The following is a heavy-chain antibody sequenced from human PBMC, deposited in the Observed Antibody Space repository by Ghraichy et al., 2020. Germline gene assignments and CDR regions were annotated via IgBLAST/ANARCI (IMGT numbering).Heavy chain of an antibody. CDR3: ARDRYYDASGYYYYYYGMDV. CDR1: GLNVRINY. J-gene: IGHJ6*02. CDR2: IYSGGRA. Sequence: GGSLRLSCAASGLNVRINYMSWVRQAPGKGLEWVSVIYSGGRANYADSVKGRFTISRDNFNNRLHLQMNNLRAEDTAVYFCARDRYYDASGYYYYYYGMDVWGQGTTVTVSS. V-gene: IGHV3-53*01. D-gene: IGHD3-22*01.